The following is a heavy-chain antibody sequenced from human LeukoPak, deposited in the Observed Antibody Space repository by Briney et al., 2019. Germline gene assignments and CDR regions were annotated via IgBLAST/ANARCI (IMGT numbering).Heavy chain of an antibody. J-gene: IGHJ4*02. CDR2: ISSSSSYI. Sequence: GGSLRLSCAASGFTFSSYSMNWVRQAPGKGLEWVSSISSSSSYIYYADSVKGRFTISRDNAENSLYLQMNSLRAEDTAVYYCARDSYGGNSRQLDYWGQGTLVTVSS. CDR3: ARDSYGGNSRQLDY. CDR1: GFTFSSYS. V-gene: IGHV3-21*01. D-gene: IGHD4-23*01.